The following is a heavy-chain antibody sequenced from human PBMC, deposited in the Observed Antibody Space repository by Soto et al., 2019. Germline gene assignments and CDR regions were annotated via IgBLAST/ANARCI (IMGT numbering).Heavy chain of an antibody. Sequence: SETLSLTCAVSVDSISSSNWWSWVHQPPGKGLEWIGEIYHSGSTNYNPSLKSRVTISVDKSKNQFSLKLSSVTAADTAVYYCARDGDSSSYSGMDVWGQGSTGTVSS. J-gene: IGHJ6*02. CDR3: ARDGDSSSYSGMDV. CDR2: IYHSGST. CDR1: VDSISSSNW. V-gene: IGHV4-4*02. D-gene: IGHD6-6*01.